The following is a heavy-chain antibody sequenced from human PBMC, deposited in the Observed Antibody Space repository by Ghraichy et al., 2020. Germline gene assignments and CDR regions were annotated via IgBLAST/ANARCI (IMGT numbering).Heavy chain of an antibody. J-gene: IGHJ5*02. CDR1: GFSFSNYV. CDR2: ISAGGTTT. Sequence: GSLRLSCAASGFSFSNYVLTWVRQAPGKGLKWVSTISAGGTTTYYADSVKGRFTISRDNSQNTLYLQMNSLRVEDTAVYYCAKAWGNCSGGTCPSYNWFDPWGQGTLVTVSS. CDR3: AKAWGNCSGGTCPSYNWFDP. D-gene: IGHD2-15*01. V-gene: IGHV3-23*01.